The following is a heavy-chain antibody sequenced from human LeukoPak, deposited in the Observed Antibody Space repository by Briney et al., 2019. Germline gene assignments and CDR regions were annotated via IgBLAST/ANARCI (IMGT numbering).Heavy chain of an antibody. Sequence: GGSLRLSCAASGFTFSTFAMIWVSQPPGKGLEWVSSIFPSGGEIHYADSVRGRFTISRDNSKSTLSLQMNSLRAEDTAIYYCATYRQVLLPFESWGQGTLVTVSS. CDR3: ATYRQVLLPFES. J-gene: IGHJ4*02. CDR2: IFPSGGEI. D-gene: IGHD2-8*02. V-gene: IGHV3-23*01. CDR1: GFTFSTFA.